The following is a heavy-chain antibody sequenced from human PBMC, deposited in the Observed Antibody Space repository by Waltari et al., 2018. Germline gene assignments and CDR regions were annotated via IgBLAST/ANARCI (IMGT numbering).Heavy chain of an antibody. D-gene: IGHD3-3*01. J-gene: IGHJ4*02. V-gene: IGHV3-53*01. CDR3: ARLDFWTGSYY. CDR1: GFTLSNNY. CDR2: IYSGGST. Sequence: EVQLVESGGGLIQPGGSLRLSCAVSGFTLSNNYMSWVRQAPGKGLEWVSVIYSGGSTYYADSVKGRFTISRDSSENTVYLQMSSLRAEDTALYYCARLDFWTGSYYWGQGTLVTVSS.